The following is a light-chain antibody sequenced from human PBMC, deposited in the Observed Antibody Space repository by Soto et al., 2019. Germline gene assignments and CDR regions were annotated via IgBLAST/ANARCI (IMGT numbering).Light chain of an antibody. CDR3: QQYGTSPGT. V-gene: IGKV3-20*01. CDR1: QNVNNNY. CDR2: GAS. J-gene: IGKJ2*01. Sequence: DIVLTQSPGTLSLSPGERATLSCRASQNVNNNYLAWYQQKPGQAPRLLIRGASSRATGLPDRFSGSGSGTAFTLTISTLEPEDFALYYCQQYGTSPGTFGQGTKLEIK.